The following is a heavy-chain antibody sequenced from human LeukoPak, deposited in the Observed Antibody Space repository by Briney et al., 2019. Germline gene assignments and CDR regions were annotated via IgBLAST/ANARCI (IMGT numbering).Heavy chain of an antibody. CDR2: INPHNGGT. V-gene: IGHV1-2*02. J-gene: IGHJ5*02. CDR1: GYTFTDYY. CDR3: AGHSSSSDGWFDP. Sequence: ASVKVSCKASGYTFTDYYVHWVRQAPGQGLEWMGWINPHNGGTNYAQKFRGRVTMTRDTSINTVYMELTRLTSDDTAIYYCAGHSSSSDGWFDPWGQGTLVTVSS. D-gene: IGHD6-6*01.